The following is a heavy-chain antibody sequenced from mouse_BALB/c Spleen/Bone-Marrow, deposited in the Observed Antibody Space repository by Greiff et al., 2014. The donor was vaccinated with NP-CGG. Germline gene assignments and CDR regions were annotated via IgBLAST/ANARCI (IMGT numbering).Heavy chain of an antibody. V-gene: IGHV1-19*01. CDR1: GYTFTDYY. Sequence: DVKLQESGPELVKPGASVKMSCKASGYTFTDYYMDWVKQSHGKSFEWIGRVTPYNGGTTYNQKFKGKATLTVDKSSSTAYMALNSLTSEDSAVYYCARTGYWGQGTTLTVSS. CDR3: ARTGY. CDR2: VTPYNGGT. J-gene: IGHJ2*01.